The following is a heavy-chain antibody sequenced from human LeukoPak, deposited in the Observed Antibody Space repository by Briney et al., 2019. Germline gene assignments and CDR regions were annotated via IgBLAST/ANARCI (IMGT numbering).Heavy chain of an antibody. J-gene: IGHJ5*02. CDR1: GGSIRNYY. V-gene: IGHV4-59*08. CDR2: VDKGGST. CDR3: ARGGSSCYGCHDWFDP. Sequence: PSETLSLTCSVSGGSIRNYYLSWIRQSPGKGLEWIGNVDKGGSTNYNPSFKSRVIVSSDTSRNEFSLKLNSVTAADTAIYYCARGGSSCYGCHDWFDPWGQGTRVTVSS. D-gene: IGHD2-2*01.